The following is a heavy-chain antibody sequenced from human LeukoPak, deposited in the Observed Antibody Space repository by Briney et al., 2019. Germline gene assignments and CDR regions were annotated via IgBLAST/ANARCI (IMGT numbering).Heavy chain of an antibody. CDR2: IYYSGST. Sequence: SETLSLTCTVSGGSISSYYWSWIRQPPGKGLEWIGYIYYSGSTNYNPSLKSRVTISVDTSKNQFSLKLSSVTAADTAVYYCARRQNSVTIFGMIRVGYYYMDVWGKGITVTVSS. CDR1: GGSISSYY. J-gene: IGHJ6*03. D-gene: IGHD3-3*01. CDR3: ARRQNSVTIFGMIRVGYYYMDV. V-gene: IGHV4-59*08.